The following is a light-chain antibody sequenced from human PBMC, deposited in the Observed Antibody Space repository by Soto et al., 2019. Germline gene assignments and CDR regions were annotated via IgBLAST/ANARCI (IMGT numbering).Light chain of an antibody. J-gene: IGLJ3*02. Sequence: QAVVTQEPSLTVSPGGTVTLTCGSRAGAVTSGHYPYWFQQKPGQAPRTLIYYTSNKHSWTPARFSGSLLGGKAALTLSGAQPEDEAEYYCLLSYSGARVFGGGTKLTVL. CDR1: AGAVTSGHY. V-gene: IGLV7-46*01. CDR3: LLSYSGARV. CDR2: YTS.